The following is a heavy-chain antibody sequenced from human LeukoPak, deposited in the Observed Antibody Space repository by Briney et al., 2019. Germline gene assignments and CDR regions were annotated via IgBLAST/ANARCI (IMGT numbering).Heavy chain of an antibody. Sequence: RPGGSLRLSCAASGFTFGDYGMSWVRQAPGKGLEWVSGINGNGGSTGYADSVKGRFTISRDNAQNSLYLQMNSLRAEDTAVYYGGRDYEGGGAGCYYAFDIWGQGTMVTVSS. J-gene: IGHJ3*02. CDR2: INGNGGST. CDR1: GFTFGDYG. V-gene: IGHV3-20*04. D-gene: IGHD3-10*01. CDR3: GRDYEGGGAGCYYAFDI.